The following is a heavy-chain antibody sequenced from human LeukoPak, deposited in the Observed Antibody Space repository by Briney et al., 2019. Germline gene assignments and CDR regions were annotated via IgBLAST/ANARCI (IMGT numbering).Heavy chain of an antibody. J-gene: IGHJ4*02. V-gene: IGHV4-59*01. CDR2: IYYSGST. CDR3: ARGSCIAAAGTGGCYFDY. CDR1: GGSISSYY. D-gene: IGHD6-13*01. Sequence: SETLSLTCTVSGGSISSYYWSWIRQPPGKGLEWIGYIYYSGSTNYNPSLKSRVTISVDTSKNQFSLKLSSVTAADTAVYYCARGSCIAAAGTGGCYFDYWGQGTLVTVSS.